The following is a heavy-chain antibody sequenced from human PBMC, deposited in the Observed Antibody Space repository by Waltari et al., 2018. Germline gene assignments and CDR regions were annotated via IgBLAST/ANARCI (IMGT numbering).Heavy chain of an antibody. CDR3: ASYYYDSSGYDY. V-gene: IGHV1-8*01. J-gene: IGHJ4*02. Sequence: QVQLVQSGAEVKKPGASVKVSCKASGYTFTSSDINWVRQATGQGLEWMGGMNPNSGNTGYAQKFQGRVTMTRNTSISTAYMELSSLRSEDTAVYYCASYYYDSSGYDYWGQGTLVTVSS. CDR2: MNPNSGNT. CDR1: GYTFTSSD. D-gene: IGHD3-22*01.